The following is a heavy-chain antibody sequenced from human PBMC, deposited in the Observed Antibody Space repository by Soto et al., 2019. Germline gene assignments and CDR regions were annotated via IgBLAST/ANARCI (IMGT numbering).Heavy chain of an antibody. D-gene: IGHD2-21*01. Sequence: QVQLQQWGAGLLKPSETLSLTCAVYGGSLSGYYWSWIRQPPGKGLEWIGEISHSGSTNYNQTLKSRVTISIDMSKNQFSLKVSSVTAADTAVYYCARGERRHVFFRKHWFDPWGQGTLVTVSS. CDR1: GGSLSGYY. CDR2: ISHSGST. V-gene: IGHV4-34*01. J-gene: IGHJ5*02. CDR3: ARGERRHVFFRKHWFDP.